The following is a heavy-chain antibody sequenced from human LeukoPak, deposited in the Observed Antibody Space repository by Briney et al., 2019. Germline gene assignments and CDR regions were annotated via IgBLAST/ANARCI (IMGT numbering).Heavy chain of an antibody. J-gene: IGHJ4*02. V-gene: IGHV1-18*01. CDR2: ISDYNGNT. D-gene: IGHD3-22*01. Sequence: ASVKVSCKASGYTFTSYGISWVRQAPGQGLEWMGWISDYNGNTNYAQKLQGRVTMTTDTSTSTAYMELRSLRSDDTAVYYCARDWAIVVVPSYWGQGTLVTVSS. CDR1: GYTFTSYG. CDR3: ARDWAIVVVPSY.